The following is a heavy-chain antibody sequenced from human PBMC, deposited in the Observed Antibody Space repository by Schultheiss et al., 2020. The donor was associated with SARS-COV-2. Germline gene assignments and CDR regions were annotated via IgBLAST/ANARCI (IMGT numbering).Heavy chain of an antibody. Sequence: GGSLRLSCAASGFTFSSYGMHWVRQAPGKGLEWVAVIWYDGSNKYYADSVKGRFTISRDNSKNTLYLQMNSLRAEDTAVYYCAKCASTVTILDAFDIWGQGTMVTVSS. J-gene: IGHJ3*02. CDR1: GFTFSSYG. V-gene: IGHV3-33*06. CDR2: IWYDGSNK. D-gene: IGHD4-17*01. CDR3: AKCASTVTILDAFDI.